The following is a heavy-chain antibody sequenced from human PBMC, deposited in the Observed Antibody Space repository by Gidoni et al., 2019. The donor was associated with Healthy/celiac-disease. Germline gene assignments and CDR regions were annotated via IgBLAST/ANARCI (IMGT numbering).Heavy chain of an antibody. J-gene: IGHJ4*02. Sequence: QVQLVQSAAAVKKPGSSVKVSCKASGGTFSSYAISWVRQAPGQGLEWMGRIIPILGIANYAQKFQGRVTITADKSTSTAYMELSSLRSEETAVYYCASRLYDEDDYWGQGTLVTVSS. CDR3: ASRLYDEDDY. D-gene: IGHD2-8*01. CDR1: GGTFSSYA. CDR2: IIPILGIA. V-gene: IGHV1-69*04.